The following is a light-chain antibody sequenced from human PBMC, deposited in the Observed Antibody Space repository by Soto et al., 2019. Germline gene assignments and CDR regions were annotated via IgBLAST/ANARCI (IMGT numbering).Light chain of an antibody. Sequence: DIVMTQSPLSLPVTPGEPASISCRSSQSLLHTNGYNYLDWYLQKPGQSPQLLIYLGSNRASGVPDRCSGSGSGTDFTLRISRVEAEDVGVYYCMQALQTPIPFGQGTRLEIK. V-gene: IGKV2-28*01. J-gene: IGKJ5*01. CDR1: QSLLHTNGYNY. CDR3: MQALQTPIP. CDR2: LGS.